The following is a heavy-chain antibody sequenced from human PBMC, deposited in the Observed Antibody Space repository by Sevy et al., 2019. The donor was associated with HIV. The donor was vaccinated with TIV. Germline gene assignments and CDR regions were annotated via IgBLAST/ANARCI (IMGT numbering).Heavy chain of an antibody. CDR3: AKSAAAGTFYYYYYMDV. CDR1: GFTFSSYA. J-gene: IGHJ6*03. CDR2: ISGSGGST. V-gene: IGHV3-23*01. D-gene: IGHD6-13*01. Sequence: GGSLRLSCAASGFTFSSYAMSWVRQAPGKGLEWVSAISGSGGSTYYADSVKGWFTISRDNSKNTLYLQMNSLRAEDTAVYYCAKSAAAGTFYYYYYMDVWGKGTTVTVSS.